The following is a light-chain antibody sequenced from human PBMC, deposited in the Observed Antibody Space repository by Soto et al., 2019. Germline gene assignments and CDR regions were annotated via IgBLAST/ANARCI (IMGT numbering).Light chain of an antibody. CDR1: QSIGSA. CDR2: RAS. J-gene: IGKJ4*01. CDR3: QQYNNWPPLT. Sequence: DIQMTQFPSTLSASVGDRITITCRASQSIGSALAWYQQRPGKAPKLLIYRASSLESGVPSGFSGSGSGTDFTLTISSLQSEDFAVYYCQQYNNWPPLTFGGGTKVDIK. V-gene: IGKV1-5*03.